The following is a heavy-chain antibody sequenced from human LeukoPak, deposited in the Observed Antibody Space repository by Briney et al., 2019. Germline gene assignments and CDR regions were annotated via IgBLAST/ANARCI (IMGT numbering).Heavy chain of an antibody. CDR1: GGSFSGYY. J-gene: IGHJ6*02. Sequence: PWETLSLTCAVYGGSFSGYYWSWIRQPPGKGLEWIGEINHSGSTNYNPSLKSRVTISVDTSKNQFSLKLSSVTAADTAVYYCARVRLATIGSTRYYYYYYGMDVWGQGTTVTVSS. V-gene: IGHV4-34*01. CDR2: INHSGST. CDR3: ARVRLATIGSTRYYYYYYGMDV. D-gene: IGHD5-12*01.